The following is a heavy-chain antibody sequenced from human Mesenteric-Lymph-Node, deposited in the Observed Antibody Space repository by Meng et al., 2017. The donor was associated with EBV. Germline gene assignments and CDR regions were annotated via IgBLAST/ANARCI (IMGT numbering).Heavy chain of an antibody. Sequence: GQLHQWGAGLLQPSETLSLTCGVSGGSFGGYFWSWIRQPPGKGLEWIGEINRVGSTNYNPSLKSRLTMSVDTSKNHFSLKLTSVTAADTAVYYCVRCGAVTLVQGGPDHWGQGTLVTVSS. CDR2: INRVGST. D-gene: IGHD3-10*01. J-gene: IGHJ4*02. CDR1: GGSFGGYF. V-gene: IGHV4-34*01. CDR3: VRCGAVTLVQGGPDH.